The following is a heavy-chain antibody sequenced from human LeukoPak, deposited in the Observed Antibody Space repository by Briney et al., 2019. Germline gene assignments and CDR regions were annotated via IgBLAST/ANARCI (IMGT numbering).Heavy chain of an antibody. V-gene: IGHV3-74*01. D-gene: IGHD2-2*01. CDR2: ISSDGTST. Sequence: GGSLRLSCAASGFTFGSSYMHWVRQDPGKGLVWVSCISSDGTSTNYADSVEGRFTISRDNPKNTVYLQMNSLRAEDTAVYYCARDVGSSLHSWGQGTLVIVSS. J-gene: IGHJ4*02. CDR1: GFTFGSSY. CDR3: ARDVGSSLHS.